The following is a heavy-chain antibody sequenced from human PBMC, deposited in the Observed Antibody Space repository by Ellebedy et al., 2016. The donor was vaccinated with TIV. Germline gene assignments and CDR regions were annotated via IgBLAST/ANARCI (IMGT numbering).Heavy chain of an antibody. CDR1: GGSSSGYF. D-gene: IGHD4-17*01. V-gene: IGHV4-34*01. CDR3: ARHSTVTTIGT. J-gene: IGHJ5*02. CDR2: FSQSGST. Sequence: MPSETLSLTCAVYGGSSSGYFWSWIRQPPGKGLDWIGGFSQSGSTYYNQSLTSRVTISVDTSKNQFSLKLSSVTAADTAIFYCARHSTVTTIGTWGQGALVTVSS.